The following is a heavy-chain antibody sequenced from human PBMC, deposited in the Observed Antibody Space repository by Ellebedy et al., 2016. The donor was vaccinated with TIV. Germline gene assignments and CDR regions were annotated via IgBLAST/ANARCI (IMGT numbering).Heavy chain of an antibody. CDR1: GFTFSGSA. D-gene: IGHD4-23*01. J-gene: IGHJ4*02. CDR2: ISGSAGST. Sequence: GESLKISCAASGFTFSGSAMHWVRQAPGKGLEWVSSISGSAGSTYDADSVKGRFTISRDNSKNTLYLQMNSLRAEDTAVYYCAKLTSANSPFDYWGQGTLVTVSS. CDR3: AKLTSANSPFDY. V-gene: IGHV3-23*01.